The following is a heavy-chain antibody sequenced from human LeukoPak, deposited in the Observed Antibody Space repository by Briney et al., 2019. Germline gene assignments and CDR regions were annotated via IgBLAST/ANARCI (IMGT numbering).Heavy chain of an antibody. Sequence: PSETLSLTCTVSGGSISSYYWSWIAQPPGKGLEWIGYIYYSGSTNYNPSLKSRVTISVDTSKNQFSLKLSSVTAADTAVYYCARHGYYGSGPDYWGQGTLVTVSS. D-gene: IGHD3-10*01. CDR1: GGSISSYY. CDR2: IYYSGST. V-gene: IGHV4-59*01. J-gene: IGHJ4*02. CDR3: ARHGYYGSGPDY.